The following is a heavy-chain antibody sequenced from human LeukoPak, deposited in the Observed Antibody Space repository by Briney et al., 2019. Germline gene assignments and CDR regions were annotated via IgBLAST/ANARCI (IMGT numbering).Heavy chain of an antibody. CDR3: ASHEHSSGLYYFDY. V-gene: IGHV1-2*02. CDR2: INPNSGGT. Sequence: ASVKVSCKASGYTFTGYYMHWVRQAPGQGLEWMGWINPNSGGTNYAQKFQGRVTMTRDTSISTAYMELSRLRSDDTAVYYCASHEHSSGLYYFDYWGQGTLVTVSS. J-gene: IGHJ4*02. CDR1: GYTFTGYY. D-gene: IGHD6-19*01.